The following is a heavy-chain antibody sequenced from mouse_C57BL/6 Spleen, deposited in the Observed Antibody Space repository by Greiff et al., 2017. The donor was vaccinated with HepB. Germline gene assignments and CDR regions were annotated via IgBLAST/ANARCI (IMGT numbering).Heavy chain of an antibody. CDR3: ARDDYGYWYFDV. V-gene: IGHV5-17*01. CDR2: ISSGSSTI. J-gene: IGHJ1*03. CDR1: GFTFSDYG. Sequence: EVKLVESGGGLVKPGGSLKLSCAASGFTFSDYGMHWVRQAPEKGLEWVAYISSGSSTIYYADTVKGRFTISRDNAKNTLFLQMTSLRSEDTAMYYCARDDYGYWYFDVWGTGTTVTVSS. D-gene: IGHD2-4*01.